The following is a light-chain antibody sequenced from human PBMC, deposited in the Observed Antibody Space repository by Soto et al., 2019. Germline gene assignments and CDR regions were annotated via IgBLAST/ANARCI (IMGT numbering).Light chain of an antibody. J-gene: IGLJ3*02. V-gene: IGLV1-40*01. Sequence: QSVLTQPPSVSGAPGQRVTISCTGSSSNIGAGYDVHWYKQLPGTAPKLLIYCNSNRPSGVPDRFSGSKSGTSASLAIPGLKAEDEADYYCQSYDSSLSGWVFGGGTKVTIL. CDR3: QSYDSSLSGWV. CDR2: CNS. CDR1: SSNIGAGYD.